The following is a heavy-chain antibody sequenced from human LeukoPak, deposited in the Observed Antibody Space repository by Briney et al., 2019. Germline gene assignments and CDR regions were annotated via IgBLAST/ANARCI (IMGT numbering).Heavy chain of an antibody. CDR2: INHSGST. J-gene: IGHJ6*02. Sequence: SETLSLTCAVYGGSFSGYYWSWIRQPPGKGLEWIGEINHSGSTNYNPSLKSRVTISVDTSKNQFSLKLSSVTAADTAVYYCARLRSSRKSSGRHCYYGMDVWGQGTTVTVSS. CDR1: GGSFSGYY. CDR3: ARLRSSRKSSGRHCYYGMDV. D-gene: IGHD6-19*01. V-gene: IGHV4-34*01.